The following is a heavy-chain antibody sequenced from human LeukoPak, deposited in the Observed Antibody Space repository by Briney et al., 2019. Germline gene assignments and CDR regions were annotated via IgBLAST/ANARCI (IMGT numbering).Heavy chain of an antibody. CDR3: ARESRIRGFFDI. V-gene: IGHV4-30-2*01. CDR1: GGSISSGGYS. J-gene: IGHJ3*02. D-gene: IGHD3-3*02. Sequence: SQTLSLTCAVSGGSISSGGYSWSWIRQPPGKGLEWIGYIYHSGSTYYNPSLKGRVTISVDRSKNQFSLKLSSVTAADTAVYYCARESRIRGFFDIWGQGTMVTVSS. CDR2: IYHSGST.